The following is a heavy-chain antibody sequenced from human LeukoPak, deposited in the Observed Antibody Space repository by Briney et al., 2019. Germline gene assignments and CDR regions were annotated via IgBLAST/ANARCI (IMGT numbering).Heavy chain of an antibody. D-gene: IGHD6-19*01. V-gene: IGHV3-74*01. J-gene: IGHJ4*02. Sequence: PGGSLRLSCAASGFTFSSYWMHWVRQAPGKGLVWVSRINSDGSSTSYADSVKGRFTISRDNSKNTLYLQMNSLRAEDTAVYYCARYTTGHGFDFWGQGTLVTVSS. CDR1: GFTFSSYW. CDR3: ARYTTGHGFDF. CDR2: INSDGSST.